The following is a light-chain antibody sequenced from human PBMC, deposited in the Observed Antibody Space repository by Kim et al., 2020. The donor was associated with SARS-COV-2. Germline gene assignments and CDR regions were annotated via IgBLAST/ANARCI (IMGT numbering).Light chain of an antibody. CDR2: RNN. V-gene: IGLV10-54*01. J-gene: IGLJ3*02. CDR3: SAWDNSLSAWV. CDR1: SNNVGNQG. Sequence: QAGLTQPPSVSKGLRQTATLTCTGNSNNVGNQGAAWLQQHQGHPPKLLSYRNNNRPSGISEGLSASRSGNTASLTITGLQPEDEAEYYCSAWDNSLSAWVFGGGTQLTVL.